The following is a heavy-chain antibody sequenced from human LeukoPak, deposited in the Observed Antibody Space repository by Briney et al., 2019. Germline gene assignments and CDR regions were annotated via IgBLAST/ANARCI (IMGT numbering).Heavy chain of an antibody. D-gene: IGHD2-15*01. CDR3: AREVDGYCSGGSCGDI. Sequence: GGSLRPSCAASGFTFSSYEMNWVRQAPGKGLEWVSYISSSGSTIYYADSVKGRFTISRDNAKNSLYLQMNSLRAEDTAVYYCAREVDGYCSGGSCGDIWGQGTMVTVSS. J-gene: IGHJ3*02. CDR2: ISSSGSTI. CDR1: GFTFSSYE. V-gene: IGHV3-48*03.